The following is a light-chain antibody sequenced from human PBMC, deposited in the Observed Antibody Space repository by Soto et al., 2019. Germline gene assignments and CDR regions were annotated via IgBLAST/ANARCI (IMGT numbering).Light chain of an antibody. CDR2: EVS. J-gene: IGLJ3*02. CDR1: SSDVSGYNY. V-gene: IGLV2-14*01. CDR3: STYTTSSTVE. Sequence: QSALTQPASVSGSPGQSITISCTAASSDVSGYNYVSWYQQHPGKVPKLIIYEVSNRPSGISNRFSGSKSGNTASLTISGRQAEDEADYFCSTYTTSSTVEFGGGTKLTVL.